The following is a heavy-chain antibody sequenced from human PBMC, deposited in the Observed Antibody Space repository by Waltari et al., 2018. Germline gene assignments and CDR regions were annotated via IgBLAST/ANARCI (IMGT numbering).Heavy chain of an antibody. Sequence: QVQLVQSGAEVKKPGASVKVSCKASGYTFTSYGISWVRQAPGQGLEWMGWISAYNGNTNYAQKLQGRVTMTTDTATSTAYMELRSLRSDDTAVYYCARAFPGPLGNHYYYYGMDVWGQGTTVTVSS. V-gene: IGHV1-18*01. CDR3: ARAFPGPLGNHYYYYGMDV. D-gene: IGHD7-27*01. CDR1: GYTFTSYG. CDR2: ISAYNGNT. J-gene: IGHJ6*02.